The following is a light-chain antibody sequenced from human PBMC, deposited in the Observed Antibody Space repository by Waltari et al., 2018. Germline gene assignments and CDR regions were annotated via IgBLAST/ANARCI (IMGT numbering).Light chain of an antibody. V-gene: IGLV4-60*03. CDR1: GGHSAYV. CDR2: LEVSGSY. J-gene: IGLJ7*01. Sequence: QPVLTQSSSASASLGSSVKLTCTLSGGHSAYVITWHQQQPGKSPRFLLKLEVSGSYHRGSGIPDRFSAFISGPDRYFTISSRQSGDEADYYCATWYSHDAVFGGGTRLVVL. CDR3: ATWYSHDAV.